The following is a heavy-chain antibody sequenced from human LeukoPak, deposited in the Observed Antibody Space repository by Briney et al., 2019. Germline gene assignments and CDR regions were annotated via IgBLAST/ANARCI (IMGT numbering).Heavy chain of an antibody. J-gene: IGHJ3*02. CDR3: AREKYDILTGYSSDAFDI. CDR1: GFTFSSYS. V-gene: IGHV3-21*01. D-gene: IGHD3-9*01. CDR2: ISSSSSYI. Sequence: PGGSLRLSCAASGFTFSSYSMNWVRQAPGKGLEGVSSISSSSSYIYYADSVKGRFTISRDNAKNSLYLQMNSLRAEDTAVYYCAREKYDILTGYSSDAFDIWGQGTMVTVSS.